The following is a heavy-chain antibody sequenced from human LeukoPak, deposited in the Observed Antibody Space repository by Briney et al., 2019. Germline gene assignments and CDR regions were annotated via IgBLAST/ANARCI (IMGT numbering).Heavy chain of an antibody. CDR3: AKEGKLTMIVVVIKDYFDY. CDR2: ISSSGSTI. CDR1: GFTFSDYY. Sequence: GGSLRLSCAASGFTFSDYYMSWIRQAPGKGLEWVSYISSSGSTIYYADSVKGRFTISRDNAKNSLYLQMSSLRAEDTAVYYCAKEGKLTMIVVVIKDYFDYWGQGTLVTVSS. V-gene: IGHV3-11*01. D-gene: IGHD3-22*01. J-gene: IGHJ4*02.